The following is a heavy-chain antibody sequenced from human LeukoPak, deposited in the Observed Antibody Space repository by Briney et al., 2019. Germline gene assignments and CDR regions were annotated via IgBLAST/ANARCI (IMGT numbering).Heavy chain of an antibody. J-gene: IGHJ5*02. CDR2: ISRSGDTS. CDR3: RRQFLVGVS. V-gene: IGHV3-23*01. D-gene: IGHD5/OR15-5a*01. CDR1: GFTFSTYA. Sequence: PGGSLRLSCAASGFTFSTYAMNWVRQAPGKGLEWVSSISRSGDTSDYADSVKGRFTISRDNSKNTLYLQMNSLSAEDTAMYYCRRQFLVGVSWGPGTLVTVSS.